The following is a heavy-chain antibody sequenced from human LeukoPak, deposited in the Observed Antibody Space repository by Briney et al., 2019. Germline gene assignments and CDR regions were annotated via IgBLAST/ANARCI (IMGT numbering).Heavy chain of an antibody. V-gene: IGHV1-8*01. J-gene: IGHJ6*02. CDR3: ARRYDSIYYYYGMDV. CDR1: GYTFTSYD. Sequence: ASVKVSCKASGYTFTSYDINRVRQATGQGLEWMGWMNPNSGNTGYAQKFQGRVTMARNTSISTAYMELSSLRSEDTAVYYCARRYDSIYYYYGMDVWGQGTTVTVSS. CDR2: MNPNSGNT. D-gene: IGHD3-22*01.